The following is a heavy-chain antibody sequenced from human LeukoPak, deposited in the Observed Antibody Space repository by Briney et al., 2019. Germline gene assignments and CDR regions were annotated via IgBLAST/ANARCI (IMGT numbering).Heavy chain of an antibody. CDR2: IFHSGST. CDR3: ASGGLVSRYLDH. D-gene: IGHD3-9*01. J-gene: IGHJ4*02. V-gene: IGHV4-4*02. CDR1: GGSISSSTW. Sequence: SETLSLTCAVSGGSISSSTWWTWVRLPPGKGLEWIGEIFHSGSTNLNPSLKSRLTMSVDESKHEFSLKLTSVTAADTAVYYCASGGLVSRYLDHWGQGTLVSVSS.